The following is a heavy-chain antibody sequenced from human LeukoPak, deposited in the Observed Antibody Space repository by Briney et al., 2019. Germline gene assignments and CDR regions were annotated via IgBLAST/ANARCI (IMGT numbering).Heavy chain of an antibody. Sequence: GASVKDSCKASGGTFSSYAISWVRPAPGQGLEWMGRIIPILGIANYAQKFQGRVSITADKSTSTAYMELSSLRSEDTDVYYCACSSGYQLFPKVALDYWGQGTLVTVSS. D-gene: IGHD3-22*01. CDR3: ACSSGYQLFPKVALDY. CDR1: GGTFSSYA. CDR2: IIPILGIA. J-gene: IGHJ4*02. V-gene: IGHV1-69*04.